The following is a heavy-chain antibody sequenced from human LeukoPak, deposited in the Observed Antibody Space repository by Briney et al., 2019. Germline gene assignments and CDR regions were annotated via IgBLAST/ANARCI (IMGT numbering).Heavy chain of an antibody. CDR1: GFTFSNCE. Sequence: PGGSLRLSCAASGFTFSNCEMNWVRQPPGKRLEWISYISSSGSTIFYADSVKGRFTISRDNAKNSLYLQMNSLRAEDTAVYYCAKDHRYLGYCSGGSCYEYFQHWGQGTLVTVSS. J-gene: IGHJ1*01. D-gene: IGHD2-15*01. V-gene: IGHV3-48*03. CDR2: ISSSGSTI. CDR3: AKDHRYLGYCSGGSCYEYFQH.